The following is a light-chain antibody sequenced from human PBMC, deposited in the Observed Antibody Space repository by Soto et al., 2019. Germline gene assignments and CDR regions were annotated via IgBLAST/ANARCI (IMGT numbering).Light chain of an antibody. CDR3: QQYSSYSAYT. V-gene: IGKV1-5*03. CDR1: QSISSW. J-gene: IGKJ2*01. Sequence: DIPMTQSPSTLSASVGDRVTITCRASQSISSWLAWYLQKPGKAPKLLIYKASTLQDGVPSRFSGSGSGTEFTLTISSLQPDDFATYYCQQYSSYSAYTFGQGTKLEIK. CDR2: KAS.